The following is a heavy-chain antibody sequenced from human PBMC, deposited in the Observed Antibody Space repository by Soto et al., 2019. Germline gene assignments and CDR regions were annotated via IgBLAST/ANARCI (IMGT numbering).Heavy chain of an antibody. CDR3: ARDPAMYYDFWSGYYFFDY. V-gene: IGHV3-21*01. CDR1: GFTFSSYS. CDR2: ISSSSSYI. Sequence: GGSLRLSCAASGFTFSSYSMNWVRQAPGKGLEWVSSISSSSSYIYYADSVKGRFTISRDNAKNSLYLQMNSLRAEDTAVYYCARDPAMYYDFWSGYYFFDYWGQGTLVTVSS. J-gene: IGHJ4*02. D-gene: IGHD3-3*01.